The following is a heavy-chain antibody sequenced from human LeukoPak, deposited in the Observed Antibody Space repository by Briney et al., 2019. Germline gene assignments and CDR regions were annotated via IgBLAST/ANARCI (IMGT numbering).Heavy chain of an antibody. V-gene: IGHV4-34*01. Sequence: SGGSLRLSCAASGFTFSSYSMNWVRQAPGKGLEWIGEINHSGSTNYNPSLKSRVTISVDTSKNQFSLKLSSVTSADTAVYYCARGRGYYGSGSYPKTLDYWGQGTLVTVSS. CDR3: ARGRGYYGSGSYPKTLDY. CDR2: INHSGST. CDR1: GFTFSSYS. J-gene: IGHJ4*02. D-gene: IGHD3-10*01.